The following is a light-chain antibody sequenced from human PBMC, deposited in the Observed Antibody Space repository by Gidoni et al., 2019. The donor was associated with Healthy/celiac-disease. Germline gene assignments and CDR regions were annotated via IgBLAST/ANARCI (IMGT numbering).Light chain of an antibody. J-gene: IGKJ1*01. Sequence: IVMPPPPATLSVSPGERATLSCVASQSISRNLAWYQQKPGQAPRLLIYDASTRASTIPGRFSGSGSGTEFTLTISSLQSEDLAIYYCQHYDNWPPWTFGQGTKVEIK. CDR2: DAS. V-gene: IGKV3-15*01. CDR3: QHYDNWPPWT. CDR1: QSISRN.